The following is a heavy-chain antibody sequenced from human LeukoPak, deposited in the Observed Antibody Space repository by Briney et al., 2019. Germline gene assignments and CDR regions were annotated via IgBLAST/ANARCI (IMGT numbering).Heavy chain of an antibody. CDR1: GYSISSGYY. Sequence: SETLSLTCTVSGYSISSGYYWGWIRQPPGKGLEWIGYIYYSGSTNYNPSLKSRVTISVDTSKNQFSLKLSSVTAADTAVYYCARDGTGSGSYFGAFDIWGQGTMVTVSS. CDR2: IYYSGST. D-gene: IGHD3-10*01. V-gene: IGHV4-61*01. CDR3: ARDGTGSGSYFGAFDI. J-gene: IGHJ3*02.